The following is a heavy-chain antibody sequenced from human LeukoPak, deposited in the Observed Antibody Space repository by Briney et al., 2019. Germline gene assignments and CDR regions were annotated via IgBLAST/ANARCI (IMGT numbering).Heavy chain of an antibody. CDR2: ISSSSSYI. J-gene: IGHJ5*02. CDR3: ARGADTGYSSDS. CDR1: GFTFSSYS. Sequence: GGSLRLSCAASGFTFSSYSMNWVRQAPGKGLEWVSSISSSSSYIYYADSVKGRFTISRDNAKNSLYLQMNSLRAEDTAVYYCARGADTGYSSDSWGQGTLVTVSS. V-gene: IGHV3-21*01. D-gene: IGHD6-19*01.